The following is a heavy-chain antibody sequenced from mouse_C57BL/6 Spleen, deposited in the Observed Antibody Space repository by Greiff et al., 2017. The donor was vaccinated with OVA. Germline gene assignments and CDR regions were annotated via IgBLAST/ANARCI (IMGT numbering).Heavy chain of an antibody. CDR3: ATYYCSSYGYVDV. CDR2: IDPANGST. J-gene: IGHJ1*03. V-gene: IGHV14-3*01. D-gene: IGHD1-1*01. CDR1: GFNIKNNY. Sequence: VQLQQSVAELVRPGASVKLSCTASGFNIKNNYMHWVKQRPEQGLEWIGRIDPANGSTKYAEKFQGKATITADTSSNTAYMQISSLTSEDTAIYYCATYYCSSYGYVDVWGTGTTVTVSS.